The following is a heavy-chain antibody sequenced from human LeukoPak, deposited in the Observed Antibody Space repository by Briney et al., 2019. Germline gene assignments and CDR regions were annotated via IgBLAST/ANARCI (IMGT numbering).Heavy chain of an antibody. CDR2: IYYTGTT. J-gene: IGHJ4*02. V-gene: IGHV4-39*01. CDR1: GGSIGRGGYY. D-gene: IGHD3-10*01. Sequence: PSETLSLTCTVSGGSIGRGGYYWDWIRQPPGKGLEWIGTIYYTGTTFYNPSLKSRVTISVDTSKNQFSLELSSVTAADTAVYYCASRVITDYYFDYWGQGALVSVSS. CDR3: ASRVITDYYFDY.